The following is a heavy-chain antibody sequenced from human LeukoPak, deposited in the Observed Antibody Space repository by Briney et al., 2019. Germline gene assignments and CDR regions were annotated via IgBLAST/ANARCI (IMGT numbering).Heavy chain of an antibody. CDR1: GYTFTSYY. CDR3: ARDERGFVKRSTSRNWFDP. Sequence: ASVKVSCKASGYTFTSYYMHWVRQAPGQGLEWMGIINPSGGSTSYAQKFQGRVTMTRDTSTSTVYMELSSLRSEDTAVYYCARDERGFVKRSTSRNWFDPWGQGTLVTVSS. V-gene: IGHV1-46*01. D-gene: IGHD2-2*01. J-gene: IGHJ5*02. CDR2: INPSGGST.